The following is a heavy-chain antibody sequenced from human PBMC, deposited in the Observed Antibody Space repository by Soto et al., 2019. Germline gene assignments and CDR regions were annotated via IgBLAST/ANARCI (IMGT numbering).Heavy chain of an antibody. Sequence: QVQLVESGGGLVKPGGSLRLSCAASGFTFSDYYMSWIRQAPGKRLEWISYISSNSNYKNHADSVRGRFTISRDNAKNSLSLKKNSLRAEVTDVYYCARAKGYYHTSASDSCGQGTLVTVSS. J-gene: IGHJ4*02. CDR1: GFTFSDYY. V-gene: IGHV3-11*06. D-gene: IGHD3-22*01. CDR3: ARAKGYYHTSASDS. CDR2: ISSNSNYK.